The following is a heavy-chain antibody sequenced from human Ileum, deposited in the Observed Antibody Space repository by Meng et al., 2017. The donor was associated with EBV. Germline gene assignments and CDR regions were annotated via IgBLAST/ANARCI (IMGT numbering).Heavy chain of an antibody. CDR3: TRGESVGHQTDFDS. CDR1: GFTFSDSY. CDR2: ISTAGLSI. Sequence: QVQLVESGGGLVKPGGYLRLSCAASGFTFSDSYMSWIRQAPGKGLECVSYISTAGLSIHYADSVKGRFTISRDDAKNSLYLQMNSLRAEDTAVYYCTRGESVGHQTDFDSWGQGTLVTVSS. D-gene: IGHD1-26*01. V-gene: IGHV3-11*01. J-gene: IGHJ4*02.